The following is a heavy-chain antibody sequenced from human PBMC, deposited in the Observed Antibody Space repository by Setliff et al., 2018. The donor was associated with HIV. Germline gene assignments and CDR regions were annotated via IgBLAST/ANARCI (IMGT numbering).Heavy chain of an antibody. J-gene: IGHJ4*02. D-gene: IGHD2-2*01. Sequence: PSETLSLTCTVSGESISGSSYSWGWIRQPPGKGPEWIGSITYSGSARYNPSLKSRVAISVDMSKNQFSLRVTSLTAADTAVYYCARHVVALGIVVLPAGALDFWGPGTLVTVSS. V-gene: IGHV4-39*01. CDR3: ARHVVALGIVVLPAGALDF. CDR2: ITYSGSA. CDR1: GESISGSSYS.